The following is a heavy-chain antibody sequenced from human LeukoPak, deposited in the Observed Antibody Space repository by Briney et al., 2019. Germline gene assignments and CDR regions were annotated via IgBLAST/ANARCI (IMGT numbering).Heavy chain of an antibody. CDR1: GGSISSYY. J-gene: IGHJ4*02. Sequence: SETLSLTCTVSGGSISSYYWSWIRQPPGKGLEWIGYIYYSGSTNYNPSLKSRVTISVDTSKDQFSLKLSSVTAADTAVYYCARHSGYSSSWYAYWGQGTLVTVSS. CDR3: ARHSGYSSSWYAY. D-gene: IGHD6-13*01. CDR2: IYYSGST. V-gene: IGHV4-59*08.